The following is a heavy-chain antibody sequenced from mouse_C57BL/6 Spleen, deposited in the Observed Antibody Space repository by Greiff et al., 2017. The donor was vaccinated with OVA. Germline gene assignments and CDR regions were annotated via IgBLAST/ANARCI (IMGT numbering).Heavy chain of an antibody. D-gene: IGHD4-1*01. CDR1: GYTFTSYW. CDR3: ARWRTGTRYAMDY. CDR2: IDPYDSYT. V-gene: IGHV1-69*01. J-gene: IGHJ4*01. Sequence: VQLQQSGAELVMPGASVKLSCKASGYTFTSYWMHWVKQRPGQGLEWIGEIDPYDSYTNYNQKFKGKSTLTVDKSSSTAYMQLSSLTSEDSAVYYCARWRTGTRYAMDYWGQGTSVTVSS.